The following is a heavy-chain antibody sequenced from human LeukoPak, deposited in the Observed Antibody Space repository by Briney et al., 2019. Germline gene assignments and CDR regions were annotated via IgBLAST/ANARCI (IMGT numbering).Heavy chain of an antibody. D-gene: IGHD1-1*01. Sequence: PGGSLRLSCAASGFTFSSYAMSWVRQAPGRGLEWVSTFTGSGGSTYYPDSVKGRFTISRDDSKNTLYLQMNSLRAEDTAVYYCAKEGTGIHFDYWGQGTLVTVSS. CDR2: FTGSGGST. J-gene: IGHJ4*02. V-gene: IGHV3-23*01. CDR1: GFTFSSYA. CDR3: AKEGTGIHFDY.